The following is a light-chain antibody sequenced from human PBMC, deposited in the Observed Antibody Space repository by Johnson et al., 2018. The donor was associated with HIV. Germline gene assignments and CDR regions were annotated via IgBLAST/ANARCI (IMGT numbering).Light chain of an antibody. V-gene: IGLV1-51*02. Sequence: QSVLTQPPSVSAAPGQKVTISCSGGTSNIGNNYVSWYQHLPGTAPKLLIYENNKRRSGIPDRFSGAKSGTSATLGITGLQTGDEADYYCGTWDSSLSVYVFATGTKVTVL. CDR3: GTWDSSLSVYV. J-gene: IGLJ1*01. CDR2: ENN. CDR1: TSNIGNNY.